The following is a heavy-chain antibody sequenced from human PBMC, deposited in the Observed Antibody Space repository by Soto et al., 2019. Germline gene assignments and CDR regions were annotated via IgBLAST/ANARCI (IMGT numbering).Heavy chain of an antibody. V-gene: IGHV3-53*01. CDR1: GFSVSSSD. Sequence: SLRLSCAASGFSVSSSDMSWVRQVPGEGLEWVSVIYSGGSTHDADYVKGQFSVSRDTSKNTVDLQMNSLRVDDTAVYYCGTSSRKDYHFAMDVWGQGTAVTVSS. D-gene: IGHD6-6*01. CDR2: IYSGGST. CDR3: GTSSRKDYHFAMDV. J-gene: IGHJ6*02.